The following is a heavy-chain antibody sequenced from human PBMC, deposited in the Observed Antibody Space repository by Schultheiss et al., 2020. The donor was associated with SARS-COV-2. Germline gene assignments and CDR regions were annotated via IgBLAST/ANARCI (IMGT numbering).Heavy chain of an antibody. CDR2: IYHSGST. D-gene: IGHD3-22*01. CDR3: ARQSYYDSSGYHDY. V-gene: IGHV4-34*01. CDR1: GGSFSGYY. J-gene: IGHJ4*02. Sequence: SETLSLTCAVYGGSFSGYYWSWIRQPPGKGLEWIGSIYHSGSTYYNPSLKSRVTISVDTSKNQFSLKLSSVTAADTAVYYCARQSYYDSSGYHDYWGQGTLVTVSS.